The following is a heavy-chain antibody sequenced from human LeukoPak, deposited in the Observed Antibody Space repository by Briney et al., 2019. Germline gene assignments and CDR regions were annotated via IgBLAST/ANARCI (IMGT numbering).Heavy chain of an antibody. Sequence: SETLSLTCTVSGGSISSYYWSWIRQPAGKGLEWIGRIYISGSTDYNPSLKSRVTMSVDTSKKQFSLKLSSVTAADTAVYYCARDRYDISVYYYVSSAFDIWGQGTMVTVSS. J-gene: IGHJ3*02. D-gene: IGHD3-22*01. CDR1: GGSISSYY. V-gene: IGHV4-4*07. CDR3: ARDRYDISVYYYVSSAFDI. CDR2: IYISGST.